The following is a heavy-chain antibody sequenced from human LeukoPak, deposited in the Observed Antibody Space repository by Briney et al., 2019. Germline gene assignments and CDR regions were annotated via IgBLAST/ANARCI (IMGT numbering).Heavy chain of an antibody. V-gene: IGHV3-30-3*01. J-gene: IGHJ6*02. CDR1: GFTFSSYA. CDR3: ARDHMTTVTTIYYGMDV. D-gene: IGHD4-17*01. Sequence: GGSLRLSCAASGFTFSSYAMHWVRQAPGKGLEWVAVISYDGSNKYYADSVKGRFTISRDNSKNTLYLRMNSLRAEDTAVYYCARDHMTTVTTIYYGMDVWGQGTTVTVSS. CDR2: ISYDGSNK.